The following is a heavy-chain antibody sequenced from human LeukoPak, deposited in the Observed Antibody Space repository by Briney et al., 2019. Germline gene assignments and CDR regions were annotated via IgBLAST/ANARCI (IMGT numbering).Heavy chain of an antibody. CDR3: AKDIAARPGNWFDP. CDR2: ISGGGEST. D-gene: IGHD6-6*01. Sequence: GGSLRLSCAASEFTFSSYGMSWVRQAPGKGLEWVSAISGGGESTYYADSVKGRFTISRDNSKNTLYLQMNSLRAEDTAVYYCAKDIAARPGNWFDPWGQGTLVTVSS. CDR1: EFTFSSYG. V-gene: IGHV3-23*01. J-gene: IGHJ5*02.